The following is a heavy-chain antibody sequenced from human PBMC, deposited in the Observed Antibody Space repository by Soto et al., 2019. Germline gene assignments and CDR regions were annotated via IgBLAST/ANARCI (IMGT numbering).Heavy chain of an antibody. CDR2: MNSDGSST. CDR3: ARADYDFWSGTYHYYAMDV. D-gene: IGHD3-3*01. CDR1: GFTFSSYW. V-gene: IGHV3-74*01. Sequence: EVQLVESGGGLVQPGGSLRLSCAASGFTFSSYWMHWVRQAPGKGLVWVSLMNSDGSSTSYADSVKGRITISRDNAKNTLYLQMNSLRAEDTAVYYCARADYDFWSGTYHYYAMDVWGQGTTVTVSS. J-gene: IGHJ6*02.